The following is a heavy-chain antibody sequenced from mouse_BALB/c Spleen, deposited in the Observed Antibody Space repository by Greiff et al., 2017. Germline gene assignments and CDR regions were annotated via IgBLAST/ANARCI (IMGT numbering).Heavy chain of an antibody. Sequence: EVMLVESGAELVKPGASVKLSCTASGFNIKDTYMHWVKQRPEQGLEWIGRIDPANGNTKYDPKFQGKATITADTSSNTAYLQLSSLTSEDTAVYYCASGYGSAWFAYWGQGTLVTVSA. V-gene: IGHV14-3*02. J-gene: IGHJ3*01. CDR3: ASGYGSAWFAY. D-gene: IGHD1-1*01. CDR1: GFNIKDTY. CDR2: IDPANGNT.